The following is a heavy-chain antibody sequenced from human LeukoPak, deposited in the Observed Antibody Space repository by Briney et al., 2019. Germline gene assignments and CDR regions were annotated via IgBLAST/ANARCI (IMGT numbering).Heavy chain of an antibody. V-gene: IGHV3-74*01. CDR1: GLTFSNYW. J-gene: IGHJ5*02. CDR2: ISNDGTST. Sequence: GGSLRLSCAVSGLTFSNYWMHWVRQAPGKGLVWVSRISNDGTSTSYADSVKGRFTISRDNAKNTLYLQMNSLRAEDTAVYYCATDPNWFDPWGQGSLVTVSS. CDR3: ATDPNWFDP.